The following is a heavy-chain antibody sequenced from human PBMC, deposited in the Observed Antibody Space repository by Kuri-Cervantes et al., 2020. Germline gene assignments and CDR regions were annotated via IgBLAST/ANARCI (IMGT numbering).Heavy chain of an antibody. V-gene: IGHV1-3*01. J-gene: IGHJ5*02. CDR2: INAGNGNT. D-gene: IGHD3-10*01. CDR1: GYTFTSYG. Sequence: ASVKVSCKASGYTFTSYGISWVRQAPGQGLEWMGWINAGNGNTKYSRKFQGRVTITRDTSASTAYMELSSLRSEDTAVYYCARSNRITMVRGVNLNWFDPWGQGTLVTVSS. CDR3: ARSNRITMVRGVNLNWFDP.